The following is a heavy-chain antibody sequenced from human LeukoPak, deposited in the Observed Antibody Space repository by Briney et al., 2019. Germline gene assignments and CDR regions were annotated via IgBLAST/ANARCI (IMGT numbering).Heavy chain of an antibody. CDR1: GFTFNNYV. CDR3: AKGSYYYDSSGYRHFDY. J-gene: IGHJ4*02. D-gene: IGHD3-22*01. Sequence: GGSLRLSCAASGFTFNNYVMSWVRQAPGKGLEWVSAVRSSGDNTHYADSVKGRFTISRDNSKNTVYLQMNGLRAEDTAVYYCAKGSYYYDSSGYRHFDYWGQGTLVTVSS. CDR2: VRSSGDNT. V-gene: IGHV3-23*01.